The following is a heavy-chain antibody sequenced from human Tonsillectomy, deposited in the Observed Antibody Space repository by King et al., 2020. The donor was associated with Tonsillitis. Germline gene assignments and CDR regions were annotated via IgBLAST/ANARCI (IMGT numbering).Heavy chain of an antibody. CDR2: IYNSGST. CDR3: TRGRGISPWGGSGSSYFNF. J-gene: IGHJ4*02. Sequence: VQLQESGPGLVKPSETLSLTCTVSGGSFSSYYWSWLRQPPGKGLEWIGYIYNSGSTNYNPSLKSRVTISVDTSKNQFSLKLSSVTAAETAGYYCTRGRGISPWGGSGSSYFNFWGQGTLVTVSS. V-gene: IGHV4-59*01. CDR1: GGSFSSYY. D-gene: IGHD3-10*01.